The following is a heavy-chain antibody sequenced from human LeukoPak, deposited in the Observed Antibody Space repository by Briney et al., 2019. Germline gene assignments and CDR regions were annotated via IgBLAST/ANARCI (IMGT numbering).Heavy chain of an antibody. J-gene: IGHJ3*02. CDR3: ARGGRLRGYSYGYRYDAFDI. CDR2: INPSGGST. CDR1: GYTFTSYY. V-gene: IGHV1-46*01. D-gene: IGHD5-18*01. Sequence: ASVKVSXKASGYTFTSYYMHWVRQAPGQGLEWMGIINPSGGSTTYAQKFQGRVTMTRDTSTSTVYMELSSLRSEDTAVYYCARGGRLRGYSYGYRYDAFDIWGQGTMVTVSS.